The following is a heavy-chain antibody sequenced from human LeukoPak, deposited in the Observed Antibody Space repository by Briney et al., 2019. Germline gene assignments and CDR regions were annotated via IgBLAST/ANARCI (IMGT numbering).Heavy chain of an antibody. Sequence: PGGSLRLSCAASGFTFSSYGMHWVRQAPGKGLEWVAVIWYDGSNKYYADSVKGRFTISRDNSKNTLYLQMNSLRAEDTALYYCAKDTGRYYDSSGRDYWGQGTLVTVSS. J-gene: IGHJ4*02. CDR1: GFTFSSYG. V-gene: IGHV3-30*02. CDR2: IWYDGSNK. CDR3: AKDTGRYYDSSGRDY. D-gene: IGHD3-22*01.